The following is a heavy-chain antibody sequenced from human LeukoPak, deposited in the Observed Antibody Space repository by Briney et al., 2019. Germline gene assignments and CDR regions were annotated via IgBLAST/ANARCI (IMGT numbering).Heavy chain of an antibody. D-gene: IGHD3-22*01. V-gene: IGHV4-59*01. Sequence: SETLSLTCTVSGGSISSYYWNWIRQPPGKGLEWIGYIYYSGGTNYNPSLKSRVTISVDTSKNQFSLKLSSVTAADTAVYYCARDYYGSSGYYSLGAFDIWGQGTMVTVSS. J-gene: IGHJ3*02. CDR2: IYYSGGT. CDR1: GGSISSYY. CDR3: ARDYYGSSGYYSLGAFDI.